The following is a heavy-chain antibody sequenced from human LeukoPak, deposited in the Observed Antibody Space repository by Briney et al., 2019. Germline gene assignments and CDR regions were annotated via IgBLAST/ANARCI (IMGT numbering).Heavy chain of an antibody. CDR2: IYYSGST. J-gene: IGHJ5*02. D-gene: IGHD3-10*01. CDR3: AQGRDSPHA. CDR1: GGSISSYY. V-gene: IGHV4-59*01. Sequence: PSETLSLTCTVSGGSISSYYWSWIRQPPGKGLEWIGYIYYSGSTNYNPSLKSRVTISVDTSKNQFSLKLSSVTAADTAVYYCAQGRDSPHAWGLGTLVTVSS.